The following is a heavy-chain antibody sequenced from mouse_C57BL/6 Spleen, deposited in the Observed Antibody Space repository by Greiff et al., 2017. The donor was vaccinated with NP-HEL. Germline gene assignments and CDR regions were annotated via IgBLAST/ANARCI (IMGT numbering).Heavy chain of an antibody. D-gene: IGHD1-1*01. CDR2: IYPGSGST. CDR3: ARYYGSFYAMDY. Sequence: VQLQQPGAELVEPGASVKMSCKASGYTFTSYWITWVKQRPGQGLEWIGDIYPGSGSTNYNEKFKSKATLTVDTSSSTAYMQLSSLTSEDSAVYYCARYYGSFYAMDYWGQGTSVTVSS. V-gene: IGHV1-55*01. J-gene: IGHJ4*01. CDR1: GYTFTSYW.